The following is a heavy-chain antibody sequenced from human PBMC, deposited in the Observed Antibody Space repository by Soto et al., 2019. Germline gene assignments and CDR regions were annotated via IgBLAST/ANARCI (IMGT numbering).Heavy chain of an antibody. CDR3: ARGWELLRTEDRGAFDY. J-gene: IGHJ4*02. Sequence: QVQLVESGGGVVQPGRSLRLSCAASGFTFNNYAMYWVRQAPGKGLEWVAVTSFDGSHKYYADSVKGRFTISRDDSKNTLYLHMSNLSAEDTAVYYCARGWELLRTEDRGAFDYWGQGTLVTVSS. D-gene: IGHD1-26*01. CDR1: GFTFNNYA. V-gene: IGHV3-30*04. CDR2: TSFDGSHK.